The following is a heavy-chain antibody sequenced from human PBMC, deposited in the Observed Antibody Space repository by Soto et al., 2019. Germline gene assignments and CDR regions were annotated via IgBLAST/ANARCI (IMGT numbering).Heavy chain of an antibody. Sequence: QVQLVQSGTEVKKPGASVKVSCKASGYTYSNYGISWVRQAPGQGLEWMGWISDFEAGANYGQRFRGRVTLTIDTSTSTAYMELRRLTSDDTAVYYCVREYDSWGEDGFDPWGQGTLVIVSS. CDR2: ISDFEAGA. CDR1: GYTYSNYG. J-gene: IGHJ5*02. CDR3: VREYDSWGEDGFDP. D-gene: IGHD3-9*01. V-gene: IGHV1-18*01.